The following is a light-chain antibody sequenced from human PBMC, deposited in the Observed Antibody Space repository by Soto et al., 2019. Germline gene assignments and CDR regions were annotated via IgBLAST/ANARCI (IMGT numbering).Light chain of an antibody. V-gene: IGKV1-9*01. CDR1: QGISSY. Sequence: IQLTQSPSSLSASVGDRVTITCRASQGISSYLAWYQQKPGKAPKLLIYAASTLQSGVPSRFSGSGSGTDFTLTISSLQPEDSATYYCQQSYSNLITFGQGTRLENK. J-gene: IGKJ5*01. CDR3: QQSYSNLIT. CDR2: AAS.